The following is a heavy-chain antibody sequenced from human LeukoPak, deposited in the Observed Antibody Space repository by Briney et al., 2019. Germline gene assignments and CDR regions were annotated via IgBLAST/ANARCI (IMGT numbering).Heavy chain of an antibody. J-gene: IGHJ4*02. V-gene: IGHV4-39*01. CDR2: IYYSGST. CDR1: GRSISSSSYY. D-gene: IGHD4-17*01. CDR3: ARHQSEATTVTPALNY. Sequence: SETLSLTCTVSGRSISSSSYYWGWIRQPPGKGLEWIESIYYSGSTYYNPSLKSRVTISVDTSKNQFSLKLSSVTAADTAVYYCARHQSEATTVTPALNYWGQGTLVTVSS.